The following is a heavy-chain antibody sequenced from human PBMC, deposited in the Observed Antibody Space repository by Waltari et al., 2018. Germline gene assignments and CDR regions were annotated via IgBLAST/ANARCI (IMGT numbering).Heavy chain of an antibody. J-gene: IGHJ4*02. CDR2: IRYDGSNK. D-gene: IGHD6-19*01. CDR1: GFTFSSNG. CDR3: AKRGGQWLVRAYFDY. Sequence: QVQLVESGGGVVQPGGSLRLSCAASGFTFSSNGMHWVRQAPGKGLEWVAVIRYDGSNKYYADSVKCRFTISRDNSKNTLYLQMNSLRAEDTAVYYCAKRGGQWLVRAYFDYWGQGTLVTVSS. V-gene: IGHV3-30*02.